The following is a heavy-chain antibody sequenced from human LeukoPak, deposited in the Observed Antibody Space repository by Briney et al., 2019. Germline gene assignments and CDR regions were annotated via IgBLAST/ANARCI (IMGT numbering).Heavy chain of an antibody. Sequence: PSETLSLTCTVSGGSISSSSYYWDWIRQPPGKGLEWIGSIYYSGSTYYNPSLKSRVTISVDTSKNQFSLKLSSVTAADTAVYYCAMGSTLFDYWGQGTLVTVSS. CDR1: GGSISSSSYY. V-gene: IGHV4-39*01. CDR2: IYYSGST. CDR3: AMGSTLFDY. D-gene: IGHD2-2*01. J-gene: IGHJ4*02.